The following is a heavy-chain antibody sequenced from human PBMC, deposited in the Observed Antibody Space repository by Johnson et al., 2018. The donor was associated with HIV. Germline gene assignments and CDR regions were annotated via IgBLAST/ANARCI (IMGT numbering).Heavy chain of an antibody. CDR1: GFPFRDSA. J-gene: IGHJ3*02. CDR2: IIFDGVYK. CDR3: ARDLRWSYDAFDI. D-gene: IGHD5-24*01. Sequence: QVQLVESGGGVVQPGTSLTLSCAASGFPFRDSAMHWVRQAPGRGMEWLAVIIFDGVYKHHAESVRGRFTISRDNSKATLYLHMNSLRGEDTAVYYCARDLRWSYDAFDIWGQGTMVTVSS. V-gene: IGHV3-30-3*01.